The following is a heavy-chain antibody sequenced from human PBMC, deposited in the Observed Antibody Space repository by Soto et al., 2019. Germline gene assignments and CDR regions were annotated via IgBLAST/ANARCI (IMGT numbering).Heavy chain of an antibody. CDR2: IYYSGST. V-gene: IGHV4-59*08. D-gene: IGHD6-6*01. J-gene: IGHJ6*03. CDR1: GGSISSYY. Sequence: QVQLQESGPGLVKPSETLSLTCTVSGGSISSYYWSWIRQPPGKGLEWIGYIYYSGSTNYNPSLKRRVPISVDTSKNQFSLKLSSVTAADTAVYYCARINSSSDYSYYYYMDVWGKGTTVTVSS. CDR3: ARINSSSDYSYYYYMDV.